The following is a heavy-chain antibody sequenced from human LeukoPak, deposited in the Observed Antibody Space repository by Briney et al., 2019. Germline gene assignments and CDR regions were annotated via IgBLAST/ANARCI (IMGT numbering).Heavy chain of an antibody. CDR1: GFTFSSHA. Sequence: PGGSLRLSCAASGFTFSSHAMSWVRQAPGKGLEWVSGMSGSGGTTNYADSVKGRFTISRDNSKNTLYLQMNSLRAEDTAVCYCAQSYYYDSRGAYYFDCWGQGALVTVSS. CDR3: AQSYYYDSRGAYYFDC. D-gene: IGHD3-22*01. V-gene: IGHV3-23*01. J-gene: IGHJ4*02. CDR2: MSGSGGTT.